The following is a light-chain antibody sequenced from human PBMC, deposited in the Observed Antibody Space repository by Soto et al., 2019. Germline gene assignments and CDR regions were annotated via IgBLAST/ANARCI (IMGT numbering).Light chain of an antibody. V-gene: IGLV2-14*03. Sequence: QSALTQPASVSGSPGQSITISCSGTTSDSGSYDHVAWYQQFPGKSPKLIIYAVSDRPSGVSDRFSGSKSGISASLTISRLQPEDEADYYCISYTDRQSYLFGTGTKVTVL. CDR3: ISYTDRQSYL. CDR2: AVS. CDR1: TSDSGSYDH. J-gene: IGLJ1*01.